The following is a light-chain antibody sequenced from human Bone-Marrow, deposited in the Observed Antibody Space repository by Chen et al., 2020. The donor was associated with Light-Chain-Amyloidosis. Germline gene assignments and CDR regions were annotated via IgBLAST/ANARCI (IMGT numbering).Light chain of an antibody. CDR2: DDS. CDR3: QVWDRSSARPV. Sequence: SYVLTQPSSVSVAPGQTATIACGGNNIGSTSVHWYQQTPGQAPLLVVYDDSDRSAGIPERLSGANTGNTATLTISSGEAGDEADYYCQVWDRSSARPVFGGGTKLTVL. CDR1: NIGSTS. V-gene: IGLV3-21*02. J-gene: IGLJ3*02.